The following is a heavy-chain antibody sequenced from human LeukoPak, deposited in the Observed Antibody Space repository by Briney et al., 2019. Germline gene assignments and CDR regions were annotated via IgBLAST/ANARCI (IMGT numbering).Heavy chain of an antibody. Sequence: GGSLRLSCAASGFTFDNYAMLWVRHAPGKGPEWLSLISVDGGGTYYADSVKGRFTVSRDNSKNSLYLQMNSLTTEDTALYYCATYSSAWRSFDYWGQGTLVTVSP. CDR2: ISVDGGGT. V-gene: IGHV3-43*02. D-gene: IGHD6-19*01. CDR3: ATYSSAWRSFDY. CDR1: GFTFDNYA. J-gene: IGHJ4*02.